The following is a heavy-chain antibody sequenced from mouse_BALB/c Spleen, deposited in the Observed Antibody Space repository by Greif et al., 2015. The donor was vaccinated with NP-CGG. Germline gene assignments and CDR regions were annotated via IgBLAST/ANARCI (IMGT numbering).Heavy chain of an antibody. V-gene: IGHV5-6-3*01. CDR2: INSNGGST. CDR3: ARDYYGSSFFDY. CDR1: GFTFSSYG. J-gene: IGHJ2*01. Sequence: EVQLVESGGGLVQPGGSLKLSCAASGFTFSSYGMSWVRQTPDKRLELVATINSNGGSTYYPDSVKGRFTISRDNAKNTLYLQMSSLKSEDTAMYYCARDYYGSSFFDYWGQGTTLTVSS. D-gene: IGHD1-1*01.